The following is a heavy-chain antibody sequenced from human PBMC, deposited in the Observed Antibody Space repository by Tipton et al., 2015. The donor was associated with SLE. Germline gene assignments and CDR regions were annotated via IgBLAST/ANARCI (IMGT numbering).Heavy chain of an antibody. Sequence: QLVQSGAEVKKPGASVKVSCKASGYTFTSYYMHWVRQAPGQGLEWMGWISAYNGNTNYAQKLQGRVTMTTDTYMSTAYMELRSLRSDDTAVYYCARDAPLSLGLVRFDYWGQGTLVTVSS. D-gene: IGHD6-6*01. CDR1: GYTFTSYY. J-gene: IGHJ4*02. CDR2: ISAYNGNT. CDR3: ARDAPLSLGLVRFDY. V-gene: IGHV1-18*04.